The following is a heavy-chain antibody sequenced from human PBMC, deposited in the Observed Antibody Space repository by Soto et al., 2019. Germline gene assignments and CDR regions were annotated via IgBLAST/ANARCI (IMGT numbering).Heavy chain of an antibody. J-gene: IGHJ6*02. Sequence: GESLKISCKGSGYSFSSYWVGWVRQMPGKGLEWMGIIYPGDSDTRYSPSFQGQVTISADKSISTAYLQWSSLKASDTAMYYCARTAAAGKYYYGMDVWGQGTTVTVSS. CDR1: GYSFSSYW. V-gene: IGHV5-51*01. CDR2: IYPGDSDT. D-gene: IGHD6-13*01. CDR3: ARTAAAGKYYYGMDV.